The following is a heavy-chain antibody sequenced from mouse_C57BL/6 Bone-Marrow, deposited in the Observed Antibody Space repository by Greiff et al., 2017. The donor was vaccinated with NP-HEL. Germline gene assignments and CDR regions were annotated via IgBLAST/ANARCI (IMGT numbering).Heavy chain of an antibody. CDR3: ARSRQLSWFAY. J-gene: IGHJ3*01. V-gene: IGHV1-7*01. CDR2: INPSSGYT. D-gene: IGHD3-2*01. CDR1: GYTFTSYW. Sequence: QVQLQQSGAELAKPGASVKLSCKASGYTFTSYWMHWVKQRPGQGLEWIGTINPSSGYTKYNQKIKDKATLTADKSSSTPYMKLSSLTYEDSAVYYCARSRQLSWFAYWGQGTLVTVSA.